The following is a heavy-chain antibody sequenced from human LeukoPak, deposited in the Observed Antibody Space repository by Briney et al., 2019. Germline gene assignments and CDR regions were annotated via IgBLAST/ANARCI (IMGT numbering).Heavy chain of an antibody. J-gene: IGHJ4*02. CDR3: AKLASFEEWELLIFDY. CDR1: GFTFSSYG. Sequence: GRSLRLSCAASGFTFSSYGLHWVRQAPDKGLEWVALISNDGSNKEYADSVNGRFSISRDNSKNTLYLQMNSLRAGDTAVYYCAKLASFEEWELLIFDYWGQGTLVTVSS. V-gene: IGHV3-30*18. CDR2: ISNDGSNK. D-gene: IGHD1-26*01.